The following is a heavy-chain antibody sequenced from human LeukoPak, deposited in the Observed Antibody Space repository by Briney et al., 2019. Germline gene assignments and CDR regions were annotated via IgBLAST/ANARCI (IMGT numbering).Heavy chain of an antibody. CDR2: ITTFSTYT. D-gene: IGHD6-6*01. CDR1: GFTFSDFY. J-gene: IGHJ4*02. Sequence: PGGSLRLSCAASGFTFSDFYMAWIRQAPGKGLEWVSYITTFSTYTNYADSVKGRFTISRDNAKNSLYLQMKSLRAEDTAVYYCARGLEYSSPLDYWGQGTLVTVSS. CDR3: ARGLEYSSPLDY. V-gene: IGHV3-11*06.